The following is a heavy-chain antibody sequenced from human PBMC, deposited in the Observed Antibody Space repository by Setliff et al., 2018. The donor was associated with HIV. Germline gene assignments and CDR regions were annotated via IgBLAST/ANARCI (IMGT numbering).Heavy chain of an antibody. CDR1: GGSISSGSYY. V-gene: IGHV4-61*02. Sequence: SETLSLTCTVSGGSISSGSYYWSWVRQPAGKGLERIGRIYISGGTYYNPSLKSRVTISVDTSKNQFSLKLSSVTAADTAVYYCARANFWSGYYGYWGQGTLVTVSS. CDR2: IYISGGT. CDR3: ARANFWSGYYGY. J-gene: IGHJ4*02. D-gene: IGHD3-3*01.